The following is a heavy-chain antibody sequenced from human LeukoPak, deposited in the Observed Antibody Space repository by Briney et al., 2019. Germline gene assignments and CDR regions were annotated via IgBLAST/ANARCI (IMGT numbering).Heavy chain of an antibody. D-gene: IGHD3-16*01. CDR2: MNPDRGDT. J-gene: IGHJ3*02. CDR3: ARDWGVLSSYN. Sequence: ASVKVSCKASGYTFTDYYIHWVRQAPGQGLEWMAWMNPDRGDTNNAQKFQGRVTMSRDTSISTVYMELSRLRPDDTAVYYCARDWGVLSSYNWGQGTIVTVST. V-gene: IGHV1-2*02. CDR1: GYTFTDYY.